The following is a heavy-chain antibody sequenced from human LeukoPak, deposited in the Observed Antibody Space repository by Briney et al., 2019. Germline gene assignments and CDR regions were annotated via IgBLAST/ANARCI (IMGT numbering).Heavy chain of an antibody. V-gene: IGHV1-3*01. D-gene: IGHD3-10*01. Sequence: ASVKVSCKASGYTFTSYAMHWVRQAPGQRLEWMGWINAGNGNTKYSQKFQGRVTITRDTSASTAYMELSRLRSDDTAVYYCARGRDYYGSGSYAAFDIWGQGTMVTVSS. CDR2: INAGNGNT. CDR1: GYTFTSYA. J-gene: IGHJ3*02. CDR3: ARGRDYYGSGSYAAFDI.